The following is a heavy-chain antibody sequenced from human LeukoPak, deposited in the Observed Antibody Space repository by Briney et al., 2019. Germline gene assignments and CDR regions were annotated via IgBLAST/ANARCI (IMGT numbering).Heavy chain of an antibody. V-gene: IGHV4-4*07. CDR2: IYTSGST. J-gene: IGHJ4*02. D-gene: IGHD6-19*01. CDR1: GGSISSYY. CDR3: ASLAVAGTEGYFDY. Sequence: SETLSLTCTVSGGSISSYYWSWIRQPAGKGLEWIGRIYTSGSTNYNPSLKSRVTMSVDTSKNQFSLKLSSVTAADTAVYYCASLAVAGTEGYFDYWGQGTLVTVSS.